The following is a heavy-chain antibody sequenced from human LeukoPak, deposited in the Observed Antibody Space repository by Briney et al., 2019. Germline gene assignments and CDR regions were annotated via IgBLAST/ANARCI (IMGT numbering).Heavy chain of an antibody. CDR1: GDIVSRNYAA. V-gene: IGHV6-1*01. D-gene: IGHD6-13*01. CDR3: ARVDRAISTTGTLGD. J-gene: IGHJ4*02. Sequence: QTLSLTCAISGDIVSRNYAAWNWIRQSPSRVLEWLGRTYYRYKWYNDYAVSVKSRITINPDTSKNQFSLQLNSVTPEDTAVYYCARVDRAISTTGTLGDWGQGTLVTVSS. CDR2: TYYRYKWYN.